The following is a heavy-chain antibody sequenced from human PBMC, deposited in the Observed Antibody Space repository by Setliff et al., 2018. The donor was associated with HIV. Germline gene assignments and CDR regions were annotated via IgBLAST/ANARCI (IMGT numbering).Heavy chain of an antibody. D-gene: IGHD5-18*01. J-gene: IGHJ2*01. CDR2: SSPYNGNT. V-gene: IGHV1-18*01. Sequence: ASVKVSCKASGYTFSNYGIRWVRQAPGQGLEWMGWSSPYNGNTNYVQKLQGRVTITTDTYTSTAYMELRSLRSDDTALYYCAREPGRVRRYSYGGDPVGIPNWYFDLLGRGTLVTVSS. CDR3: AREPGRVRRYSYGGDPVGIPNWYFDL. CDR1: GYTFSNYG.